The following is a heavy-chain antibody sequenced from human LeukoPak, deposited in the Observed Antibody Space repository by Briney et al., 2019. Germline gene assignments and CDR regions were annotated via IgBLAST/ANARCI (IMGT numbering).Heavy chain of an antibody. CDR3: AKVQSYYYDSSGYYSFDY. D-gene: IGHD3-22*01. V-gene: IGHV3-23*01. CDR1: GFTFSSYA. CDR2: ISGSGGST. Sequence: GGSLRLSCAASGFTFSSYAMSWVRQAPGKGLEWVSAISGSGGSTYYADSVKGRFTISRDNSKNTLYLQMNSLRAEDTAVYYCAKVQSYYYDSSGYYSFDYWGRGTLVTVSS. J-gene: IGHJ4*02.